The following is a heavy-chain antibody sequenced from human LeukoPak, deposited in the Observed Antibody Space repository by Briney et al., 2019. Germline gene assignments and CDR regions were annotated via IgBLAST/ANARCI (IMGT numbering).Heavy chain of an antibody. J-gene: IGHJ4*02. CDR3: SRTSWDDSSGYFSPSRFDY. CDR2: IYYSGST. V-gene: IGHV4-59*01. CDR1: GGSISSYY. D-gene: IGHD3-22*01. Sequence: SETLSLTCTVPGGSISSYYWSWLRQPPGKGLEWSGYIYYSGSTNYNPYPKSRVTIPVDTSKNQFSLKLSSGACAPTAEDYVSRTSWDDSSGYFSPSRFDYAGQATLVTVSS.